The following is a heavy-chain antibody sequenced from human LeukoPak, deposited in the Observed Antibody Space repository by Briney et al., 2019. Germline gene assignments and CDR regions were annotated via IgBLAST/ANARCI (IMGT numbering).Heavy chain of an antibody. J-gene: IGHJ4*02. CDR3: VRFMRGTIGGDN. CDR2: ITSNSANI. D-gene: IGHD3-16*01. CDR1: GLTFTKYY. V-gene: IGHV3-21*01. Sequence: PGGSLRLSCYASGLTFTKYYMNWVRQAPGKGLEWVSSITSNSANIYYADSVRGRFTISRDNAKNSLYLQMNNLKAEDTAMYYCVRFMRGTIGGDNWGQGTLVTVSA.